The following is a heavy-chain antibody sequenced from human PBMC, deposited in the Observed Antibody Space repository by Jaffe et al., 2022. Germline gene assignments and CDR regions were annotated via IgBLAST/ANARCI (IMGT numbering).Heavy chain of an antibody. J-gene: IGHJ4*02. CDR1: GGSISSGSYY. Sequence: QVQLQESGPGLVKPSQTLSLTCTVSGGSISSGSYYWSWIRQPAGKGLEWIGRIYTSGSTNYNPSLKSRVTISVDTSKNQFSLKLSSVTAADTAVYYCAREEITMVRGVIIGPSDYWGQGTLVTVSS. V-gene: IGHV4-61*02. D-gene: IGHD3-10*01. CDR2: IYTSGST. CDR3: AREEITMVRGVIIGPSDY.